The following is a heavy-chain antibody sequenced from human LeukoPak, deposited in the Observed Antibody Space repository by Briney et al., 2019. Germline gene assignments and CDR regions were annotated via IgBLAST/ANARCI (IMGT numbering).Heavy chain of an antibody. J-gene: IGHJ6*02. V-gene: IGHV4-34*01. Sequence: SETLSLTCAVYGWSFSGYYWSWIRQPPGKGLEWIGEINHSGSTNYNPSLKSRVTISVDTSKNQFSLKLSSVTAADTAVYYCARGLRYCGGDCSYYYYYGMDVWGQGTTVTVSS. CDR3: ARGLRYCGGDCSYYYYYGMDV. CDR1: GWSFSGYY. CDR2: INHSGST. D-gene: IGHD2-21*02.